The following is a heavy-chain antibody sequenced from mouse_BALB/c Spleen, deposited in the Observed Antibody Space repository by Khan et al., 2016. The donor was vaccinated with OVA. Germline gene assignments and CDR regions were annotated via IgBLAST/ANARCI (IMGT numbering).Heavy chain of an antibody. Sequence: VKLMESGAELVRPGASVKLSCKTSGYIFTSYWIHWVKQRSGQGLEWIARIYPGTANTYYNENFKGKASLTADNSSNPAYMQLSSLKSEDSAVYCCAREEALYYLDYWGQGTTLTVSS. CDR2: IYPGTANT. J-gene: IGHJ2*01. D-gene: IGHD3-2*02. V-gene: IGHV1-76*01. CDR3: AREEALYYLDY. CDR1: GYIFTSYW.